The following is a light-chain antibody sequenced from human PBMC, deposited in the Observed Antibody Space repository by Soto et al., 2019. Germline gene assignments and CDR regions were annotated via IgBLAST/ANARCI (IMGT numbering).Light chain of an antibody. CDR3: QQYGSSPLT. CDR2: DAS. CDR1: QSVSSSY. J-gene: IGKJ4*01. V-gene: IGKV3-20*01. Sequence: EIELTQSPGTLSLSPGERATLCCRASQSVSSSYLAWYQQKPGQAPRLLIYDASSRATGIPDRFSGSGSGTDFTLTISRLEPEDLAVYYCQQYGSSPLTFGGGTKVELK.